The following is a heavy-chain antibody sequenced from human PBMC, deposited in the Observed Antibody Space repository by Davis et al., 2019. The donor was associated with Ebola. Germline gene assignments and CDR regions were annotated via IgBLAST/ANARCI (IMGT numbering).Heavy chain of an antibody. Sequence: GESLKISCAASGFTFSGSAMHWVRQAPGKGLEWVAVISYDGSNKYYADSVKGRFTISRDNSKNTLYLQMNSLRAEDTAVYYCARGLMKLGPFGYWGQGTLVTVSS. CDR1: GFTFSGSA. J-gene: IGHJ4*02. CDR3: ARGLMKLGPFGY. V-gene: IGHV3-30*04. D-gene: IGHD7-27*01. CDR2: ISYDGSNK.